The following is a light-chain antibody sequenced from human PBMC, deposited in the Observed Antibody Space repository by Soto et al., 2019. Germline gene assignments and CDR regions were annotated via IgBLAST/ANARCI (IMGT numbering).Light chain of an antibody. Sequence: QSVLTQPPSVSAAPGQKVTISCSGSSSNIGNNYVSWYQQLPGTAPKLLIYENNKRPSGIPERFSGSKSGTSATLGITGLQTGDEADYYCGTWDSSLSALFGGGTKLTVL. V-gene: IGLV1-51*02. CDR2: ENN. J-gene: IGLJ2*01. CDR1: SSNIGNNY. CDR3: GTWDSSLSAL.